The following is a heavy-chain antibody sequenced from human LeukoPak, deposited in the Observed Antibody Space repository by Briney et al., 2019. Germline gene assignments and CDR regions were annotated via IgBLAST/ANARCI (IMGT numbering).Heavy chain of an antibody. CDR2: ISSNGGST. CDR1: GFTFSSYA. J-gene: IGHJ4*02. V-gene: IGHV3-64*01. D-gene: IGHD6-13*01. CDR3: ARDRVAAAGSYFDY. Sequence: GGSLRLSCAASGFTFSSYAMHWVRQAPGKGLEYVSAISSNGGSTYYANSVKGRFTISRDNSKNTLSLQMNSLRGEDTAIYYCARDRVAAAGSYFDYWGQGTLVTVSS.